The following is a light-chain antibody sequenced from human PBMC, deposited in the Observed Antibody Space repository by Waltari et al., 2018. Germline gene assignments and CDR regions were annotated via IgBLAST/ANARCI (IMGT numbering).Light chain of an antibody. CDR2: WSS. J-gene: IGKJ4*01. Sequence: DIVMTQSPDSLAVSLGERATINCKSSQSFLYRSNNKHSVAWYQQKPGQSPKLLIYWSSTRESGVPDRFSGGGSGTDFTLTISSLQADDVAIYYCQQYYSLPTFGGGTKVEI. CDR3: QQYYSLPT. CDR1: QSFLYRSNNKHS. V-gene: IGKV4-1*01.